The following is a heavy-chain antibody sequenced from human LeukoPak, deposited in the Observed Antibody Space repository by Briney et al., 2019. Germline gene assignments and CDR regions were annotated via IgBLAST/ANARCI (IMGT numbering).Heavy chain of an antibody. J-gene: IGHJ5*02. Sequence: GGSLRLSCAASGFTFISYDVSWDRQAPGKGLEWVSAISGSGGSTYYADSVKGRFTIPRDNSKNTLYLQMNSLRAEDTAVYYCAKDLDYYDSTAGWFDPSGQRTLVTVSS. CDR3: AKDLDYYDSTAGWFDP. CDR2: ISGSGGST. D-gene: IGHD3-22*01. CDR1: GFTFISYD. V-gene: IGHV3-23*01.